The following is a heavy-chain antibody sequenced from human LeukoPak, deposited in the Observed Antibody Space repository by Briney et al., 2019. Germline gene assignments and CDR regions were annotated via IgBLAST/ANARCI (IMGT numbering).Heavy chain of an antibody. CDR2: FDPEDGET. Sequence: ASVKVSCKASGYTFTGYYMHWVRQAPGKGLEWMGGFDPEDGETIYAQKFQGRVTMTEDTSTDTAYMELSSLRSEDTAVYYCATDLAGYDFWSGYFGMDVWGQGTTVTVSS. J-gene: IGHJ6*02. V-gene: IGHV1-24*01. CDR3: ATDLAGYDFWSGYFGMDV. D-gene: IGHD3-3*01. CDR1: GYTFTGYY.